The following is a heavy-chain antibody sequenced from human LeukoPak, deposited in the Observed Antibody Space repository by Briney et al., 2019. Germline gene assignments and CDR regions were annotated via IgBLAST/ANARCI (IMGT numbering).Heavy chain of an antibody. V-gene: IGHV4-59*08. CDR3: ARHLTRRDYFYYGMDV. CDR2: IFYSGST. CDR1: GGSINTLY. J-gene: IGHJ6*02. Sequence: SETLSLPCTVSGGSINTLYWSWIRQSPGKGLEWIGYIFYSGSTNYNPSLKSRVTISVDTSKNQFSLTLNSVTAADTAVYYCARHLTRRDYFYYGMDVWGQGTPVTVSS.